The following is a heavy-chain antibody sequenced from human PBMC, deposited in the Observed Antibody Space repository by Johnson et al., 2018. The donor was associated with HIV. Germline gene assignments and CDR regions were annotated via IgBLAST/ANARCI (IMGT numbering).Heavy chain of an antibody. CDR3: ATSTASDALDI. CDR1: GFTFSSYA. D-gene: IGHD1-1*01. CDR2: ISGSGYRT. J-gene: IGHJ3*02. V-gene: IGHV3-23*04. Sequence: VHLVESGGGLVQPGGSLRLSCAASGFTFSSYAMSWVRQAPGKGLEWVSPISGSGYRTYYADSVKGRFTISRDSSKNTLYLQMGSLRVEDMATYYCATSTASDALDIWGQGTMVTVSS.